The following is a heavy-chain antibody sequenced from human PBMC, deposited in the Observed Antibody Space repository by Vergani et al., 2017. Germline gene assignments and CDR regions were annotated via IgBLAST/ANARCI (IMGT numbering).Heavy chain of an antibody. J-gene: IGHJ3*01. CDR3: AKVSRYCSSATCFTGYDSFDG. D-gene: IGHD2-2*02. V-gene: IGHV3-30*18. Sequence: QVQLVESGGGVVQPGRSLRLSCAASGFTFSSYGMQWVRQAPGKGLEWVAVVSYDGSNQYYADSVKGRFTISRDNSKNTLYRQMNSLRAEDTAVYYCAKVSRYCSSATCFTGYDSFDGCGEGTVVTASS. CDR1: GFTFSSYG. CDR2: VSYDGSNQ.